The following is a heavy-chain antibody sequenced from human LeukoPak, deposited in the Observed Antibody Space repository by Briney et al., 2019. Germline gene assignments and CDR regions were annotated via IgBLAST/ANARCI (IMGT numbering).Heavy chain of an antibody. J-gene: IGHJ5*02. V-gene: IGHV3-48*03. CDR2: ISSSGSTI. CDR3: ARGGDFWSGFNWFDP. D-gene: IGHD3-3*01. Sequence: GGSLRLSCAASGFTFSSYEMNWVRQAPGKGLEWVSYISSSGSTIYYADSVKGRFTISRDNAKNSLYLQMNSLRAEDTAVYYCARGGDFWSGFNWFDPWGQGTLVTVSP. CDR1: GFTFSSYE.